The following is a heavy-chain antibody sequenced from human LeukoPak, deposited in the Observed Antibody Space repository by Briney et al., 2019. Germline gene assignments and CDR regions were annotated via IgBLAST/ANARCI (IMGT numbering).Heavy chain of an antibody. V-gene: IGHV4-34*01. J-gene: IGHJ6*03. Sequence: SETLSLTCAVYGGSFSGYYWSWIRQPPGKGLEWIGEINHSGSTNYNPSLKSRVTISVDTSKNQFSLKLSSVTAADTAVYYCAGLDYVWGSYRLKYYYYYYMDVWGKGTTVTISS. CDR2: INHSGST. CDR3: AGLDYVWGSYRLKYYYYYYMDV. CDR1: GGSFSGYY. D-gene: IGHD3-16*02.